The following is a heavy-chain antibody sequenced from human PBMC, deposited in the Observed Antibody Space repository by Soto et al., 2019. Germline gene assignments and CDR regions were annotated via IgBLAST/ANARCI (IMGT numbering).Heavy chain of an antibody. D-gene: IGHD3-22*01. CDR2: INPSGGST. CDR3: ARDKDPIAYYDSSGLDY. Sequence: SVKVSCKASGYTFTSYYMHWVRQAPVQGLEWMGIINPSGGSTSYAQKFQGRVTMTRDTSTSTVYMELSSLRSEDTAVYYCARDKDPIAYYDSSGLDYWGQGTLVTVSS. CDR1: GYTFTSYY. J-gene: IGHJ4*02. V-gene: IGHV1-46*01.